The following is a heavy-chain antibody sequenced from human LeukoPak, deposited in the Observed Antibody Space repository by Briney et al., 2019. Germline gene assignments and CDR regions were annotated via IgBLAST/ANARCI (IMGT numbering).Heavy chain of an antibody. D-gene: IGHD3-3*01. CDR1: GFTFSSYG. V-gene: IGHV3-30*18. Sequence: GGSLRLSCAASGFTFSSYGMHWVRQAPGKGLEWVAVISYDGSNKYYADSVKGRFTISRDNSKNTLYLQMNSLRAEDTAVNYCAKDDARFPPYGMDVWGQGTTVTVSS. CDR2: ISYDGSNK. CDR3: AKDDARFPPYGMDV. J-gene: IGHJ6*02.